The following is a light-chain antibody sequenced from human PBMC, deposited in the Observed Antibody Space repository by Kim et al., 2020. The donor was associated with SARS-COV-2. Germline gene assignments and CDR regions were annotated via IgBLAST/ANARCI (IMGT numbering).Light chain of an antibody. CDR2: AAS. V-gene: IGKV1-39*01. J-gene: IGKJ1*01. CDR1: QSISSY. CDR3: QQSYSTPPEWT. Sequence: SVGDRVTITCRASQSISSYLNWYQQKPGKAPKLLIYAASSLQSGVPSKFSGSGSGTDFTLTISSLQPEDFATYYCQQSYSTPPEWTFGQGTKLEI.